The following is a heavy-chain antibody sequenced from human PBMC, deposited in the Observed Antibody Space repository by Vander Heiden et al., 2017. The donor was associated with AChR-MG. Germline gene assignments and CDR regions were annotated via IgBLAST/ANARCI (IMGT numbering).Heavy chain of an antibody. Sequence: EVQLVESGGGLIQPGGSLRLSCAASGFTVSSNYMSWVRQAPGKGLEWVSVIYSGGSTYYADSVKGRFTISRDNSKNTLYLQMNSLRAEDTAVYYCARDRWAAAGPTGRYYYMDVWGKGTTVTVSS. D-gene: IGHD6-13*01. CDR1: GFTVSSNY. CDR3: ARDRWAAAGPTGRYYYMDV. V-gene: IGHV3-53*01. J-gene: IGHJ6*03. CDR2: IYSGGST.